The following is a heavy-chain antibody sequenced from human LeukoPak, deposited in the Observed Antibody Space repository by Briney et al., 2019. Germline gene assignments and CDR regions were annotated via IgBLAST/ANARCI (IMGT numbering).Heavy chain of an antibody. CDR2: ISWNSGSI. V-gene: IGHV3-9*01. Sequence: GGSLRLSCAASGFTFDDYAMHWVRQAPGKGLEWVSGISWNSGSIGYADSVKGRFTISRDNAKNSLYLQMNSLRAEDTALYYCARPLSPSGRHGAFDIWGQGTMVTVSS. CDR1: GFTFDDYA. J-gene: IGHJ3*02. D-gene: IGHD1-26*01. CDR3: ARPLSPSGRHGAFDI.